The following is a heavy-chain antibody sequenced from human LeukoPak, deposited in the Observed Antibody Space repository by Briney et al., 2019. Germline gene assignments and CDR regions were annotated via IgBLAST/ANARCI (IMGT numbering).Heavy chain of an antibody. CDR3: ARAHDYYDSSGYYYG. V-gene: IGHV4-39*07. CDR1: GGSISSSSYY. J-gene: IGHJ4*02. Sequence: SETLSLTCTVSGGSISSSSYYWGWIRQPPGKGLEWIGSIYYSGNTYYNPSLKSRVTISVDTSKNQFSLKLSSVTAADTAVYYCARAHDYYDSSGYYYGWGQGTLVTVSS. D-gene: IGHD3-22*01. CDR2: IYYSGNT.